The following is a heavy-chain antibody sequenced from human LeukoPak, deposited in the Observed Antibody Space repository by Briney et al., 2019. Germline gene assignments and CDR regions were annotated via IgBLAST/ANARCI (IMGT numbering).Heavy chain of an antibody. CDR1: GGSFSGYY. CDR3: ARLGYCSSTSCSYFDY. D-gene: IGHD2-2*01. J-gene: IGHJ4*02. CDR2: IYYSGST. Sequence: KTSETLSLTCAVYGGSFSGYYWSWIRQPPGKGLEWIGSIYYSGSTYYNPSPKSRVTISVDTSKNQFSLKLSSVTAADTAVYYCARLGYCSSTSCSYFDYWGQGTLVTVSS. V-gene: IGHV4-34*01.